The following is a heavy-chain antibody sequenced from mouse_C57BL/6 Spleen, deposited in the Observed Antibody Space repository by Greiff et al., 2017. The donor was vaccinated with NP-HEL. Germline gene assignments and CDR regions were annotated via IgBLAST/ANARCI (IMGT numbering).Heavy chain of an antibody. CDR3: ARHEDARYGSSPYYFDY. Sequence: VQLQQSGAELVKPGASVKLSCKASGYTFTEYTIHWVKQRSGQGLEWIGWFYPGSGSIKYNEKFKDKATLTADKSSSTVYMELSRLTSEDSAVYFWARHEDARYGSSPYYFDYWGQGTTLTVSS. D-gene: IGHD1-1*01. CDR1: GYTFTEYT. J-gene: IGHJ2*01. CDR2: FYPGSGSI. V-gene: IGHV1-62-2*01.